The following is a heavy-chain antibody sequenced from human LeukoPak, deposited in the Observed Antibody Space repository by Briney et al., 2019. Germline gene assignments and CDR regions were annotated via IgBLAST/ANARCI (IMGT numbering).Heavy chain of an antibody. CDR2: IYYSGST. Sequence: SETLSLTCTVSGGSISGYYWSWIRQPPGKGLEWIGYIYYSGSTNYNPSLKSRVTISVDTSKNQFSLKLSSVTAADTAVYYCARDGPYYYGSGSYLWGQGTLVTVSS. D-gene: IGHD3-10*01. CDR3: ARDGPYYYGSGSYL. J-gene: IGHJ4*02. CDR1: GGSISGYY. V-gene: IGHV4-59*01.